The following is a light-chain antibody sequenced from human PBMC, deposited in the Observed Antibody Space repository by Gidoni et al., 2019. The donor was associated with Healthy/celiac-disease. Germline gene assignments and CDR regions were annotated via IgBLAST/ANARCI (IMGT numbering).Light chain of an antibody. CDR2: LGS. J-gene: IGKJ5*01. V-gene: IGKV2-28*01. Sequence: DIVMTQSPLSLPVTPREPASISCRSSQSLLHSNGYNYLDWYLQKPGQSPQLLIYLGSNPASGVPDRFSGSGSGTDFTLKISRVEAEDVGVYYCMQALQTRVTFXXXTRLEIK. CDR3: MQALQTRVT. CDR1: QSLLHSNGYNY.